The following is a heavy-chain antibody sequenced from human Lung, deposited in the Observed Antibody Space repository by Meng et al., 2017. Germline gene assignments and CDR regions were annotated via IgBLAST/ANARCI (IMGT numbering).Heavy chain of an antibody. CDR1: GGSFSGYY. Sequence: QVPLVQWGAGLFMPSEHLSLTCVVSGGSFSGYYWRWIRETPGKGLEWIGEINPSGSTNYNPSLESRATISVDTSQNNLSLKLSSVTAADSAVYYCARGPTTMAHDFDYWGQGTLVTVSS. D-gene: IGHD4-11*01. CDR3: ARGPTTMAHDFDY. V-gene: IGHV4-34*01. J-gene: IGHJ4*02. CDR2: INPSGST.